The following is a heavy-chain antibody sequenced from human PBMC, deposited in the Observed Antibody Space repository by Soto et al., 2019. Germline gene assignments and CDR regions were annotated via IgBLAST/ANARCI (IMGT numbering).Heavy chain of an antibody. D-gene: IGHD6-13*01. Sequence: QVQLVESGGGVVQPGRSLRLSCAASGFTFSSYAIHWVRQAPGKGLEWVALISYDGSNKYYADSVKGRFTISRDNSKKMLYLQMNPLRTEDTAVYYCARDRRAAAGDWYFDLWGRGTLVTVSS. CDR2: ISYDGSNK. CDR3: ARDRRAAAGDWYFDL. V-gene: IGHV3-30-3*01. J-gene: IGHJ2*01. CDR1: GFTFSSYA.